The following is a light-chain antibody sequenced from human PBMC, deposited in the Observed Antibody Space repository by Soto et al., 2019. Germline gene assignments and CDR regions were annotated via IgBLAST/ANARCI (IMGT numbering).Light chain of an antibody. CDR3: QQYDKSPIT. Sequence: EIVFTQSPCTLSLSPGERATLSCRASQSVSSSHLAWYQHKPGQAPRLLIYAASSRATGSPDRFSGGGSGTDFTLTISRLDPEDFALYYCQQYDKSPITFGQGTRLEI. V-gene: IGKV3-20*01. CDR1: QSVSSSH. CDR2: AAS. J-gene: IGKJ5*01.